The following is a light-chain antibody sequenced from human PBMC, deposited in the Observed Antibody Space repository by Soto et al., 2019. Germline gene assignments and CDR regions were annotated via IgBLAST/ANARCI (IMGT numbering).Light chain of an antibody. V-gene: IGKV3-15*01. CDR1: QSVSSN. CDR3: QQYNNWPGT. CDR2: DVS. J-gene: IGKJ1*01. Sequence: EIVMTQSPATLSVSPGERATLSCRASQSVSSNLAWYQQKPGQAPRLLIYDVSTRATGIPARFSGSGSGTEFTLTVSGLQSEDVAVYYCQQYNNWPGTFGQGTKVEIK.